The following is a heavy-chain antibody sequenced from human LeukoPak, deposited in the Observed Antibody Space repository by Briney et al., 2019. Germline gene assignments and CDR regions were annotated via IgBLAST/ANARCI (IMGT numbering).Heavy chain of an antibody. CDR3: ARKQCRTINCPVDY. V-gene: IGHV4-4*07. Sequence: PSETLSLTCTVSGGSISTYYWSWIRQPAGKGLEWIGRIYSSGSTNYNPSLTSRVTMSVDTSKNQFFVNLSSVTAADTAVYYCARKQCRTINCPVDYWGQGTLVTVSS. J-gene: IGHJ4*02. D-gene: IGHD2-8*01. CDR2: IYSSGST. CDR1: GGSISTYY.